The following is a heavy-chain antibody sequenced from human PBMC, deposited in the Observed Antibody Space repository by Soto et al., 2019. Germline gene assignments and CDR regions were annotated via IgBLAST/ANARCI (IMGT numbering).Heavy chain of an antibody. J-gene: IGHJ4*02. Sequence: KPSETLSLTCTVSGGSISSGDYYWSWIRQPPGKGLEWIGYIYYSGSTYYNPSLESRVTISVDTSKNQFSLKLSSVTAADTAVYYCARWLGYGPHFDYWGQGTLVTVSS. CDR1: GGSISSGDYY. CDR2: IYYSGST. V-gene: IGHV4-30-4*01. CDR3: ARWLGYGPHFDY. D-gene: IGHD5-12*01.